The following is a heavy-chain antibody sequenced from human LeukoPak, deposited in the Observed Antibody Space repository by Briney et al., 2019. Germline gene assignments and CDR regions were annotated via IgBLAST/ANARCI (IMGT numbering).Heavy chain of an antibody. J-gene: IGHJ6*03. Sequence: SQTLSLTCTVSGGSISSGSYYWSWIRQPAGKGLEWIGRIYTSGSTNYNPSLKSRVTISVDTSKNQFSLKLSSVTAADTAVYYCAREGTDCSSTSCWNSNYYYMDVWGKGTTVTVSS. V-gene: IGHV4-61*02. CDR1: GGSISSGSYY. CDR2: IYTSGST. D-gene: IGHD2-2*01. CDR3: AREGTDCSSTSCWNSNYYYMDV.